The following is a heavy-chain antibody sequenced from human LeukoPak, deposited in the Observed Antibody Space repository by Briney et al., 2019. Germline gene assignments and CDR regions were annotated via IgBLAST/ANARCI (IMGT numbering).Heavy chain of an antibody. CDR3: ARGSSWDNFDY. V-gene: IGHV1-2*02. CDR1: GYTFTCYY. D-gene: IGHD6-13*01. J-gene: IGHJ4*02. Sequence: ASVKVSCKASGYTFTCYYMHWVRQAHGQGLEWMGWITPNSGGTNYAQKFQGKVTMTRDTSISTAYMELSRLRSDDTAVYYCARGSSWDNFDYWGQGTLVTVSS. CDR2: ITPNSGGT.